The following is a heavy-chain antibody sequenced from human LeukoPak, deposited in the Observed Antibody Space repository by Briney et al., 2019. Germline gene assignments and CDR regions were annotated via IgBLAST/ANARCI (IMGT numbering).Heavy chain of an antibody. Sequence: SETLSLTCTVSGDSISSDYWSWIRQPPGKGLEWIGYIYYTGSTNYNPSLKSRVTISVDTSKNQFSLKLSSVTAADTAVYYCARDGSGDGAFDIWGQGTMVTVSS. CDR3: ARDGSGDGAFDI. J-gene: IGHJ3*02. D-gene: IGHD5-12*01. V-gene: IGHV4-59*12. CDR2: IYYTGST. CDR1: GDSISSDY.